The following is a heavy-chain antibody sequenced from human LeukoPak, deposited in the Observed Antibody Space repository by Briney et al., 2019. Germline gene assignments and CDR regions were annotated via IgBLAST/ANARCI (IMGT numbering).Heavy chain of an antibody. CDR1: GGSISTYY. V-gene: IGHV4-59*12. CDR2: IYHSGST. D-gene: IGHD5-24*01. Sequence: PSETLSLTCTVSGGSISTYYWNWIRQPPGKGLEWIGYIYHSGSTYYNPSLKSRVTISVDKSKNQFSLKLSSVTAADTAVYYCARAEENYFDYWGQGTLVTVSS. J-gene: IGHJ4*02. CDR3: ARAEENYFDY.